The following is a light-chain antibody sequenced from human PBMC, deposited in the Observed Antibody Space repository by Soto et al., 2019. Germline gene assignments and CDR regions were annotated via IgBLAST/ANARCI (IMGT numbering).Light chain of an antibody. CDR2: GAS. J-gene: IGKJ5*01. CDR1: QSVSSY. Sequence: EIVMTQSPATLSVSPGGRATLSCRASQSVSSYFAWYQQKPGQTPRLLIYGASTRATGIPARFSGSGSGTEFTLTISSLQSEDFAVYYCQQYSDWPLIIFGQGTRLEIK. CDR3: QQYSDWPLII. V-gene: IGKV3-15*01.